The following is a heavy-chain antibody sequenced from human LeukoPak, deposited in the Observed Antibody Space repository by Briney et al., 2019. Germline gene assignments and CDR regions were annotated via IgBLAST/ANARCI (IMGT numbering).Heavy chain of an antibody. D-gene: IGHD4-17*01. J-gene: IGHJ1*01. CDR1: GFSLSTSGMC. CDR2: IYYSGST. V-gene: IGHV4-39*07. CDR3: ARDSTTTVLAEYFQH. Sequence: SGPALVKPTQTLTLTCTFSGFSLSTSGMCVSWIRQPPGKGLEWIGSIYYSGSTYHNPSLKSRVTISVDTSKNQFSLKLSSVTAADTAVYYCARDSTTTVLAEYFQHWGQGTLVTVSS.